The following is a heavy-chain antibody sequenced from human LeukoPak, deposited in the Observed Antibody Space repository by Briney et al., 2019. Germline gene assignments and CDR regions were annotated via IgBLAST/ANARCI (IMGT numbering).Heavy chain of an antibody. CDR1: GFTFSSYA. D-gene: IGHD6-19*01. J-gene: IGHJ4*02. Sequence: PGGSLRLSCAASGFTFSSYAMNWVRQAPGKGLEWVSGSGSGISTYYADSVKGRFTISRDNSKNTLYLQMNSLRAEDTAVYYCAKVAGKIGYYFDYWGQGTLVTVSS. CDR2: SGSGIST. V-gene: IGHV3-23*01. CDR3: AKVAGKIGYYFDY.